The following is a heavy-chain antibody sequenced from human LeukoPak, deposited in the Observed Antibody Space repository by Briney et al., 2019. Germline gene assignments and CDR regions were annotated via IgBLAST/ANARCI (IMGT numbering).Heavy chain of an antibody. V-gene: IGHV3-23*01. CDR1: GFTFSSYA. CDR3: AKESADPGYCSGGSCYLDY. D-gene: IGHD2-15*01. CDR2: ISGSGGST. Sequence: GGSLRLSCAASGFTFSSYAMSWVRQAPGKGLEWVSIISGSGGSTYYANSVKGRFTISRDNSKNTLYLQMNSLRAEDTAVYYCAKESADPGYCSGGSCYLDYWGQGTLVTVSS. J-gene: IGHJ4*02.